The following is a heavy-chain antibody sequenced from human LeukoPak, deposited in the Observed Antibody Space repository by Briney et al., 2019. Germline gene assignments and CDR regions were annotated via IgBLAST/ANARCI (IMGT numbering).Heavy chain of an antibody. CDR2: IIPLFGTA. Sequence: ASVKVSFKASGGTFSRYAINWVRQAPGQGLEWMGGIIPLFGTANYAQKFQGRVTITAVESMSTAYMELSSLRSEDTAVYYCARGWLAETTVVTPYNYWGQGTLVTVSS. J-gene: IGHJ4*02. V-gene: IGHV1-69*13. CDR1: GGTFSRYA. CDR3: ARGWLAETTVVTPYNY. D-gene: IGHD4-23*01.